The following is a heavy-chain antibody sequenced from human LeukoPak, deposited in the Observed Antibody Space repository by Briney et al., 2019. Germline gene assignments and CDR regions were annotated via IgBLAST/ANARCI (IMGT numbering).Heavy chain of an antibody. V-gene: IGHV1-2*02. D-gene: IGHD6-13*01. Sequence: FQGRVTMTRDTSISTAYMELSRLRSDDTAVYYCARGSIAAAGLPLDYWGQGTLVTVSS. J-gene: IGHJ4*02. CDR3: ARGSIAAAGLPLDY.